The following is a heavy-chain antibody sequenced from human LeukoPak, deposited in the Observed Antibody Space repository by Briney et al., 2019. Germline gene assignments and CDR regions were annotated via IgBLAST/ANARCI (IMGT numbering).Heavy chain of an antibody. D-gene: IGHD3-3*01. CDR2: INHSGST. V-gene: IGHV4-34*01. CDR3: ARVRGARDFWSGYYYYYYMDV. CDR1: GGSFSGYY. J-gene: IGHJ6*03. Sequence: PSETLSLTCAVYGGSFSGYYWSWIRQPPGKGLEWIGEINHSGSTNYNPSLKSRVTISVDTSKNQFSLKLSSVTAAGTAVYYCARVRGARDFWSGYYYYYYMDVWGKGTTVTVSS.